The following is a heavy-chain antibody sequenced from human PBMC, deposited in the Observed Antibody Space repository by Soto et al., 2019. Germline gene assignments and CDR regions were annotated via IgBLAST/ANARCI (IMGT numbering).Heavy chain of an antibody. D-gene: IGHD5-12*01. CDR1: GASISSSY. V-gene: IGHV4-59*01. Sequence: LSLTCTVSGASISSSYWSWIRQSPERGLEWIAYVYHTGATNYNPSLKSRVTISLDTSKGQFSLNLTSLTTADTAVYFCARGGNRYSNVASGVGGFDFWGQGSLVTVS. CDR3: ARGGNRYSNVASGVGGFDF. CDR2: VYHTGAT. J-gene: IGHJ4*02.